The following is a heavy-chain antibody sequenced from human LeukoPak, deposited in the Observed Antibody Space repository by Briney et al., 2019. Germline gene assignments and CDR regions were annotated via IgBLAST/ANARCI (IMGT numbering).Heavy chain of an antibody. D-gene: IGHD2-21*02. Sequence: ASVKVSCKASGGTFSSYAISWVRQAPGQGLEWMGGIIPIFGTANYAQKFQGRVTITADESTSTAYMELSSLRSEDTAVYYCASAGIHCGGDCFIPRYYFDYWGQGTLVTVSS. CDR3: ASAGIHCGGDCFIPRYYFDY. V-gene: IGHV1-69*13. CDR2: IIPIFGTA. CDR1: GGTFSSYA. J-gene: IGHJ4*02.